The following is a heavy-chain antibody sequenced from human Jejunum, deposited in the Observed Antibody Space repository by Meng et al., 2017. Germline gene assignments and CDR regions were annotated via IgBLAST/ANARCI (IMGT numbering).Heavy chain of an antibody. J-gene: IGHJ4*02. CDR3: TRLNLKWDLGE. D-gene: IGHD1-26*01. Sequence: GESLKISCSASGFTFSSYEMIWVRQTPGRGLEWLSYISHDGIVTYYADSVKGRLTISRDNAKNLLYLQMNSLRAEDTALYYCTRLNLKWDLGEWGQGALVTVSS. V-gene: IGHV3-48*03. CDR2: ISHDGIVT. CDR1: GFTFSSYE.